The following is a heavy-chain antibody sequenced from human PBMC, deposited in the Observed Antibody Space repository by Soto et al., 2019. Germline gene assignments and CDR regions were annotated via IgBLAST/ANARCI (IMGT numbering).Heavy chain of an antibody. CDR3: AKERAASHVGGYGMDA. CDR2: ISYDGSNK. Sequence: PXVCLRLTCAASGFTFSSYWMHWVRQAPGKGLEWVAVISYDGSNKYYADSVKGRFTISRDNSKNTLYLQMNSLRAEDTAVYYCAKERAASHVGGYGMDAWGQGTTVTAP. D-gene: IGHD6-6*01. V-gene: IGHV3-30*18. J-gene: IGHJ6*02. CDR1: GFTFSSYW.